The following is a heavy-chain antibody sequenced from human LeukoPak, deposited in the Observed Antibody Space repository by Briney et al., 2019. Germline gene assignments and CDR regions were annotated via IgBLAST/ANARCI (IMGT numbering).Heavy chain of an antibody. CDR1: GFTFSSHA. J-gene: IGHJ4*02. CDR2: ISINADDT. V-gene: IGHV3-23*01. D-gene: IGHD6-13*01. CDR3: AKGSSPFDY. Sequence: GGSLRLSCAASGFTFSSHAMTWARQAPGKGLQWVSSISINADDTHYADSVKGRFTISRDNSKKTLFLQMNSLRVDDTAVYYCAKGSSPFDYWGQGTLVTVSS.